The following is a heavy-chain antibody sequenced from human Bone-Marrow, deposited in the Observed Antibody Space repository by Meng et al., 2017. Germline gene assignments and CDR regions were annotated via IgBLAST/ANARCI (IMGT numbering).Heavy chain of an antibody. J-gene: IGHJ4*02. CDR2: INGDGRST. CDR3: ARVGCSSTSCYGEFDY. V-gene: IGHV3-74*01. Sequence: GESLKISCAAPGFIFSNYWMHWVRQAPGKGLVWVSRINGDGRSTSYADSVKGRFTISRDNAKNTVYLHMSSLRAEDTGVYYCARVGCSSTSCYGEFDYWGQGTLVTVSS. D-gene: IGHD2-2*01. CDR1: GFIFSNYW.